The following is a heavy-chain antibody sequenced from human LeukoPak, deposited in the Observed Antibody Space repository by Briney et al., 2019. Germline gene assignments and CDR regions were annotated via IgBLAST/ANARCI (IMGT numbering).Heavy chain of an antibody. CDR2: IYTSGST. J-gene: IGHJ4*02. CDR1: GGSFSGYY. V-gene: IGHV4-4*07. D-gene: IGHD6-19*01. Sequence: PSETLSLTCAVYGGSFSGYYWSWIRQPAGKGLEWIGRIYTSGSTNYNPSLKSRVTISVDTSKNQFSLKLSSVTAADTAVYYCAREGMAVAGTSDYWGQGTLVTVSS. CDR3: AREGMAVAGTSDY.